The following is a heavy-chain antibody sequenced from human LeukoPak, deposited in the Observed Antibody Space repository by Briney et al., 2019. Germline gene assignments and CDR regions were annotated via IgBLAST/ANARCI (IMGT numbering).Heavy chain of an antibody. D-gene: IGHD3-3*01. CDR1: GFTFRDYA. CDR2: ISGHSSTT. CDR3: ARDHDDFWSGPYYYYYMDV. J-gene: IGHJ6*03. V-gene: IGHV3-23*01. Sequence: QPGGSLRLSCAASGFTFRDYAMTWVRQAPGKGLEWVSSISGHSSTTYYADSVKGRFSISRDNSKNTLYLQINSLRAEDTAVYYCARDHDDFWSGPYYYYYMDVWGKGTTVTVSS.